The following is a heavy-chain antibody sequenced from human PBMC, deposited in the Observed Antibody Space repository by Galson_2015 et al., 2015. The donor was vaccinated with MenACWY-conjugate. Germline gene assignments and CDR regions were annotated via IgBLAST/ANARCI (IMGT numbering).Heavy chain of an antibody. V-gene: IGHV1-18*04. Sequence: SVKVSWKASGYTFTSYGISWVRQAPGQGLEWMGWISAYNGNTNYAQKLQGRVTMTTDTSTSTAYMELRSLRSDDTAVYYCARDVRRDGADNWFDPWGQGTLVTVSS. D-gene: IGHD3-16*01. J-gene: IGHJ5*02. CDR3: ARDVRRDGADNWFDP. CDR2: ISAYNGNT. CDR1: GYTFTSYG.